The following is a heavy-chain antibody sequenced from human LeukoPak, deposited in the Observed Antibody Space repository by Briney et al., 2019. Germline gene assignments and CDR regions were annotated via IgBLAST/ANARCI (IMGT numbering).Heavy chain of an antibody. CDR3: ARDSSSWYPGYFDY. CDR1: GFTFSSYW. J-gene: IGHJ4*02. V-gene: IGHV3-21*01. CDR2: ISSSSSYI. Sequence: GGSLRLSCAASGFTFSSYWMHWVRQAPGKGLEWVSSISSSSSYIYYADSVKGRFTISRDNSKNTLYLQMNSLRAEDTAVYYCARDSSSWYPGYFDYWGQGTLVTVSS. D-gene: IGHD6-13*01.